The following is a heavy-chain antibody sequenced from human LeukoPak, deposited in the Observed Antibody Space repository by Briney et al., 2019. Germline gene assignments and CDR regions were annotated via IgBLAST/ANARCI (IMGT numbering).Heavy chain of an antibody. J-gene: IGHJ4*02. Sequence: PGGSLRLSCAASGFTDSSNFMNWVRQAPGRGLEWVSVIYSGGSTSYADSVKGRFTISRDNSKNTLFLQMNSLRIDDTAVYYCAREGYSSGSRTGIDYWGQGTLVTVSS. D-gene: IGHD5-18*01. CDR2: IYSGGST. V-gene: IGHV3-66*02. CDR1: GFTDSSNF. CDR3: AREGYSSGSRTGIDY.